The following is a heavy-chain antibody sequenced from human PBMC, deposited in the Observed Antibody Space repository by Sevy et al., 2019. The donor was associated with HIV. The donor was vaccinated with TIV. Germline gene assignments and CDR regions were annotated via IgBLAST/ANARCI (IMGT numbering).Heavy chain of an antibody. D-gene: IGHD3-22*01. J-gene: IGHJ4*02. CDR2: IYYSGKT. V-gene: IGHV4-39*02. Sequence: SETLSLTYIVSGDSITNSYYCWGWIRQPPGRGLEWIGSIYYSGKTYLNPSLKSRLTLSVDTSKNHFSLKLRSLTAADTAVYYCARGNYFDSSDDDVPLYYFDLWGQGTLVTVSS. CDR3: ARGNYFDSSDDDVPLYYFDL. CDR1: GDSITNSYYC.